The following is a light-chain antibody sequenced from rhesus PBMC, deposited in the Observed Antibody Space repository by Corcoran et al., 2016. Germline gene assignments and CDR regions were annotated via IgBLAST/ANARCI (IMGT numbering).Light chain of an antibody. V-gene: IGKV1-66*01. CDR2: YTS. CDR1: QDIYNH. J-gene: IGKJ4*01. CDR3: QQYKNIPLT. Sequence: DIQMTQSPSSLSASVGDRVTITCRASQDIYNHLSWYQQKPGKAPKPLIYYTSILETGIPSKFSGRRSGTDYILTISSLQPEDIATEYCQQYKNIPLTFGGGTKVELK.